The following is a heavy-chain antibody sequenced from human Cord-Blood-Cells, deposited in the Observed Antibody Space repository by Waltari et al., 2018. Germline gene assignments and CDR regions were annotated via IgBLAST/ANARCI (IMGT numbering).Heavy chain of an antibody. CDR3: ARSSPYYDFWSGYYNRAFDI. V-gene: IGHV1-69*09. J-gene: IGHJ3*02. D-gene: IGHD3-3*01. CDR2: IIPILGIA. Sequence: QVQLVQSGAEVKKPGSSVKVSCKASGGTFSSYAISWVRQARGQGREWMGRIIPILGIANYAQKFQGRVTITADKSTSTAYMELSSLRSEDTAVYYCARSSPYYDFWSGYYNRAFDIWGQGTMVTVSS. CDR1: GGTFSSYA.